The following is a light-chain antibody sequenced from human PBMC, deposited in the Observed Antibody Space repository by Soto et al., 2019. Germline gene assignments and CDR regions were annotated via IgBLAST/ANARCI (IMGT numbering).Light chain of an antibody. J-gene: IGKJ2*01. CDR1: QSISSW. Sequence: DIQMTQSPSTLSSAVGDRVTITCRASQSISSWLAWYQQKPGKAPKLLIYDASSLESGVPSRFSGSGSGKEFPLTISSLQPDDFATYYCRQYNSYVYTFGQGTKVEIX. V-gene: IGKV1-5*01. CDR3: RQYNSYVYT. CDR2: DAS.